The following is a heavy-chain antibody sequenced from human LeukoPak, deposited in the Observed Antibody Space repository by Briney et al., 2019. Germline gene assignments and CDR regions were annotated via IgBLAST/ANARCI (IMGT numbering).Heavy chain of an antibody. J-gene: IGHJ4*02. V-gene: IGHV1-2*02. Sequence: ASVTVSCKASGFTFTDHYMPWVRQAPGQGLEWMGWINGKRGDTNYAQNFQDRVTMTRDTSTSTVYMELSRLTVDDTAVYYCARDHDWGVDYWGQGTLVTVSS. CDR1: GFTFTDHY. CDR3: ARDHDWGVDY. D-gene: IGHD7-27*01. CDR2: INGKRGDT.